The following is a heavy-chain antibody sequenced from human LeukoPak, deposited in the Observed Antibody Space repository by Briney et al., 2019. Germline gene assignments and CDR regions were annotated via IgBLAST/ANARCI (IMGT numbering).Heavy chain of an antibody. CDR2: IGHSGSSL. D-gene: IGHD2/OR15-2a*01. V-gene: IGHV3-11*04. J-gene: IGHJ5*02. CDR1: GFTFSDYY. CDR3: ATGGRGYFLDH. Sequence: GGSLRLSCAASGFTFSDYYMSWIRQAPGKGLEWVSYIGHSGSSLYYTDSAKGRFTISRDNSKNTLFLEMTDLRVGDTAIYFCATGGRGYFLDHWGLGTLVTVSP.